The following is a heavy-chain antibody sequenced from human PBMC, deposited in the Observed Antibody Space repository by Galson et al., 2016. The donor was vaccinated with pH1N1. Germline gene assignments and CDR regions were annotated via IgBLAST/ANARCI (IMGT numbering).Heavy chain of an antibody. Sequence: TLSLTCSVSGDSISSKTFYWSWLRQPAGKGLQWIGLLYSSGRTNYNPSLKGRVTMSADTSKNEFSLKMTSVTAADTAVYYCARGGEEILSFGEPHNWFDPWGQGTLVTVSS. D-gene: IGHD3-10*01. CDR3: ARGGEEILSFGEPHNWFDP. CDR2: LYSSGRT. J-gene: IGHJ5*02. V-gene: IGHV4-61*02. CDR1: GDSISSKTFY.